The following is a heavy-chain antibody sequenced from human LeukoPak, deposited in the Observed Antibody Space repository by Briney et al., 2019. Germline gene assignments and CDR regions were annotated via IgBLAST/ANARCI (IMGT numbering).Heavy chain of an antibody. Sequence: GGSLRLSCAASGFTFSNYWMNWVRQAPGKGLECLANIKQDGSETYYADSVKGRFTISRDNAKNSLYLQMNSLRAEDTAVYYCASYLSSSSLQLRGYWGQGTLVTVSS. CDR2: IKQDGSET. V-gene: IGHV3-7*01. D-gene: IGHD6-6*01. J-gene: IGHJ4*02. CDR1: GFTFSNYW. CDR3: ASYLSSSSLQLRGY.